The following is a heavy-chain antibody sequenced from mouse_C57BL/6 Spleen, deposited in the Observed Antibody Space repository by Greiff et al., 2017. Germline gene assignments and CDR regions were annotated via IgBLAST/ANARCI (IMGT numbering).Heavy chain of an antibody. CDR3: ARGGNYGFAY. J-gene: IGHJ3*01. CDR1: GYTFTDYY. CDR2: INPYNGGA. V-gene: IGHV1-19*01. Sequence: VQLQQSGPVLVKPGASVKMSCKASGYTFTDYYMNWVKQSHRKSLEWIGVINPYNGGASYNQKFKGKATLTVDKSSSTAYMELNSLTSEDSAVYYCARGGNYGFAYWGQGTLVTVSA. D-gene: IGHD2-1*01.